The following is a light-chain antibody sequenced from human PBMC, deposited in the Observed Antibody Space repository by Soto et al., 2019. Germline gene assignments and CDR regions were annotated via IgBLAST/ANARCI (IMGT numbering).Light chain of an antibody. Sequence: DIQMTQSPSTLPASVGDRVTVTCRASQSIRSWLAWYQEKPGKAPKLLIYKASLLETGVTSRFSGSGSGTEFTLTISSLQTDDFGTYYCQKYNSHPWTFGQGTTVDIK. J-gene: IGKJ1*01. CDR1: QSIRSW. CDR3: QKYNSHPWT. CDR2: KAS. V-gene: IGKV1-5*03.